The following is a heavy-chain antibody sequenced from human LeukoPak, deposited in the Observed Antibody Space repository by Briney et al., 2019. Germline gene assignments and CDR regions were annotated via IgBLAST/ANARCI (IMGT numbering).Heavy chain of an antibody. Sequence: SVKVSCKASGGTFSSYAISWVRQAPGQGLEWMGRIIPILGIANYAQKFQGRVTITADESTSTAYMELRSLRSEDTAVYYCARLGGSRIAAAGKGREVVQGGKDAFDIWGQGTMVTVSS. CDR1: GGTFSSYA. CDR3: ARLGGSRIAAAGKGREVVQGGKDAFDI. V-gene: IGHV1-69*10. D-gene: IGHD6-13*01. CDR2: IIPILGIA. J-gene: IGHJ3*02.